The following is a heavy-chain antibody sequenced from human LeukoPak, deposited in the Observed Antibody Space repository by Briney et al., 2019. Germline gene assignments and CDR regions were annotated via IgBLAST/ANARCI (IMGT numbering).Heavy chain of an antibody. CDR3: AKAQGYFDWLLYSDAFDI. CDR2: ISSSGSTI. J-gene: IGHJ3*02. CDR1: GFTFSDYY. D-gene: IGHD3-9*01. Sequence: GGSLRLSCAASGFTFSDYYMSWIRQAPGKGLEWVSYISSSGSTIYYADSVKGRFTISRDNAKNSLYLQMNSLRAEDTAVYYCAKAQGYFDWLLYSDAFDIWGQGTMVTVSS. V-gene: IGHV3-11*04.